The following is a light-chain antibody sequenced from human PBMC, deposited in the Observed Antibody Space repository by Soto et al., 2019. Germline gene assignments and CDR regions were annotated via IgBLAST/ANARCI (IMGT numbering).Light chain of an antibody. CDR2: DAS. J-gene: IGKJ1*01. CDR1: QSISSW. CDR3: QQYRT. Sequence: DIQMTQSPSTLSASVGDRVTITCRASQSISSWLAWYQQKPGKAPKLLIYDASSVESGVPSRFSGSGSGTEFTLTISSLQPDDFATDYCQQYRTFGQGTKVEI. V-gene: IGKV1-5*01.